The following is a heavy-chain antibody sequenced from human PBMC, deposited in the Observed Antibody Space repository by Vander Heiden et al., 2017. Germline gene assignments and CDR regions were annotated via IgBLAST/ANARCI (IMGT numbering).Heavy chain of an antibody. CDR2: ISWNSGKI. J-gene: IGHJ6*02. V-gene: IGHV3-9*01. CDR1: GFTFDDFA. Sequence: EVQLVESGGALVQPGRSLRLSCEASGFTFDDFAMHWVRQVPGKGLEWVSGISWNSGKIGYVDSVKGRFTISRDNAKNSLYLQMDSLKVEDSALYYCARDSNGAKKDYFYYYPMDVWGQGTKVTVSS. D-gene: IGHD4-17*01. CDR3: ARDSNGAKKDYFYYYPMDV.